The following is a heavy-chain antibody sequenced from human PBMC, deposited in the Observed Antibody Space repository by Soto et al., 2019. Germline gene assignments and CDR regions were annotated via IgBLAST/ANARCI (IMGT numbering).Heavy chain of an antibody. V-gene: IGHV3-33*01. Sequence: QVQLVESGGGVVQPGRSLRLSCAASGFTFSSYGMHWVRQAPGKGLEWVAVIWYDGSNKYYADSVKGRFTISRDNSKNTLYLEMNSLRAEDTAVYYCARGFPLGMIVVLHNFYYWGQGTLVTVSS. J-gene: IGHJ4*02. CDR1: GFTFSSYG. CDR3: ARGFPLGMIVVLHNFYY. D-gene: IGHD3-22*01. CDR2: IWYDGSNK.